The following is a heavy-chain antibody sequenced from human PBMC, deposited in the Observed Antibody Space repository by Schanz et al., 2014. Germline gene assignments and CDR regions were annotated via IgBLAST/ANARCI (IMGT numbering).Heavy chain of an antibody. Sequence: EVQLVESGGGLVQPGGSLRLSCAASGFTFSSYAMTWIRQAPGKGPEYVSYISSGGTTTYHSDSVKGRFTISRDSAENSLYLQMNTLRAEDTAVYYCARKMKLGVYGGKGHDSLDIWGQGTMVTVSS. J-gene: IGHJ3*02. CDR2: ISSGGTTT. D-gene: IGHD4-17*01. V-gene: IGHV3-48*04. CDR3: ARKMKLGVYGGKGHDSLDI. CDR1: GFTFSSYA.